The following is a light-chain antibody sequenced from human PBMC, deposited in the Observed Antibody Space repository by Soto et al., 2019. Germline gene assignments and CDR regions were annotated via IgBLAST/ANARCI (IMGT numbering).Light chain of an antibody. CDR2: TAS. Sequence: DIQLTQSPSFLSASVGDRVTITCRATQGIRTYLARYQHKPGKAPKLLIYTASTLQSGVPSRFSGSGSGTDFTLTISSLQPEDFATYYCQQVKSYPLTFGGGTKVEIK. V-gene: IGKV1-9*01. J-gene: IGKJ4*01. CDR3: QQVKSYPLT. CDR1: QGIRTY.